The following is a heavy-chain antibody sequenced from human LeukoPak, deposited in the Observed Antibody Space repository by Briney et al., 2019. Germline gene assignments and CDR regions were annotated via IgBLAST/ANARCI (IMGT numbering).Heavy chain of an antibody. D-gene: IGHD3-22*01. CDR1: GYTFTGYY. Sequence: ASVKVSCKASGYTFTGYYMHWVRQAPGQGLEWMGIINPSGGSTSYAQKFQGRVTMTRDTSTSTVYMELSSLRSEDTAVYYCASYDSSGYHNYWGQGTLVTVSS. J-gene: IGHJ4*02. CDR2: INPSGGST. V-gene: IGHV1-46*01. CDR3: ASYDSSGYHNY.